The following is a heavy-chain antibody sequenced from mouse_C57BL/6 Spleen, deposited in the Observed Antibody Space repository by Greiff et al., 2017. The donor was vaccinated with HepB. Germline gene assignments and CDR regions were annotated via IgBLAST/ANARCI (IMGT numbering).Heavy chain of an antibody. CDR1: GYTFTSYW. V-gene: IGHV1-69*01. J-gene: IGHJ2*01. CDR2: IDPSDSYT. CDR3: ARGGTTGTVFDY. D-gene: IGHD4-1*01. Sequence: VQLQQPGAELVMPGASVKLSCKASGYTFTSYWMHWVKQRPGQGLEWIGEIDPSDSYTNYNQKFKGKSTLTVDKSSSTAYMQLSSLTSEDSAVYYCARGGTTGTVFDYWGQGTTLTVSS.